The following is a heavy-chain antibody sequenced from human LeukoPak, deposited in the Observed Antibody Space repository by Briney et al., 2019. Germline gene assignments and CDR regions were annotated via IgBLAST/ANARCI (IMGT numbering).Heavy chain of an antibody. Sequence: SETLSLTCTVSGGSISSYYWSWIRQPPGKGLEWIGYIYYSGSTNYNPSLKSRVTISVDTSKNQFSLKLSSVTAADTAVYYCAREDGGGSFDYWGQGTLVTVSS. V-gene: IGHV4-59*01. CDR1: GGSISSYY. D-gene: IGHD1-26*01. J-gene: IGHJ4*02. CDR2: IYYSGST. CDR3: AREDGGGSFDY.